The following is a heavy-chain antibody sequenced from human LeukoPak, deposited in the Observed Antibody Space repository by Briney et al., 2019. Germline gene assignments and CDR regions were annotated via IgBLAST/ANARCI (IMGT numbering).Heavy chain of an antibody. D-gene: IGHD1-26*01. CDR1: GGSFSGYY. J-gene: IGHJ3*02. CDR2: INHSGST. V-gene: IGHV4-34*01. Sequence: SETLSLTCAVYGGSFSGYYWSWIRQPPGKGLEWIGEINHSGSTNYNPSLKSRVTISVDTSKNQFSLKLSSVTAADTAVYYCAMTSGSSDDAFDIWGQGTMVTVSS. CDR3: AMTSGSSDDAFDI.